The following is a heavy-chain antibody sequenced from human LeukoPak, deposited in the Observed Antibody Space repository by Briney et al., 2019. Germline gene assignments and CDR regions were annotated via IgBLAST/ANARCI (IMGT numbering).Heavy chain of an antibody. CDR3: ARDRTVAVGTHCDY. J-gene: IGHJ4*02. D-gene: IGHD2-15*01. V-gene: IGHV3-48*02. CDR2: ISSSSSTM. Sequence: GGSLRHSCAASGFTFSTYSMSWVRQAPGKGLEWLSYISSSSSTMYYADSVKGRFTISRDNAKNSVYLQMNSLRDEDTAVYYCARDRTVAVGTHCDYWGQGTLVTVSS. CDR1: GFTFSTYS.